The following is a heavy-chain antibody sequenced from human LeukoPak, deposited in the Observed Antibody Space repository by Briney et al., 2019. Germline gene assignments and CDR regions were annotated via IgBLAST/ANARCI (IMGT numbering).Heavy chain of an antibody. J-gene: IGHJ4*02. CDR1: GFTFSSYA. CDR3: ARAYYDYVWGSYRPWYFDY. D-gene: IGHD3-16*02. CDR2: ISSSSSYT. Sequence: GGSLRLSCAASGFTFSSYAMSWVRQAPGKGLEWVSYISSSSSYTNYADSVKGRFTISRDNAKNSLYLQMNSLRAEDTAVYYCARAYYDYVWGSYRPWYFDYWGQGTLVTVSS. V-gene: IGHV3-11*03.